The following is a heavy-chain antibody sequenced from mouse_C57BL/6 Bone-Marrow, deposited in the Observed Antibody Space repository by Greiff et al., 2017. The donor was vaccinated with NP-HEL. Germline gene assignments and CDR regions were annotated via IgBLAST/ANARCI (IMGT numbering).Heavy chain of an antibody. J-gene: IGHJ1*03. V-gene: IGHV7-1*01. Sequence: EVQRVESGGGLVQSGRSLRLSCATSGFTFSDFYMEWVRQAPGKGLEWIAASRNKANDDTTEYSASVKGRFLVSRATSQSILYLQMNALRAEDTAIYYCARDAYYGSAGYFDVWGTGTTVTVSS. CDR3: ARDAYYGSAGYFDV. CDR1: GFTFSDFY. D-gene: IGHD1-1*01. CDR2: SRNKANDDTT.